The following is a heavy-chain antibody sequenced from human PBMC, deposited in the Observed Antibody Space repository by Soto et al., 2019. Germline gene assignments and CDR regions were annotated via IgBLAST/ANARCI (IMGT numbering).Heavy chain of an antibody. Sequence: SETLSLTCVVSGCSISSAYYWGWIRQPPGKGLEWIGSVYHSGSTYYNPSLKSRVTISVDTSKNHFSLKLRSVTAADSAVYYCARVGTTSSYVPEVWGQGTLVTVSS. CDR2: VYHSGST. J-gene: IGHJ1*01. CDR3: ARVGTTSSYVPEV. V-gene: IGHV4-38-2*01. D-gene: IGHD3-10*02. CDR1: GCSISSAYY.